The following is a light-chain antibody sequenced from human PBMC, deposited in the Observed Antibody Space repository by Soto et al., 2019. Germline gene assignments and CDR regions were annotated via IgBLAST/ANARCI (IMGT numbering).Light chain of an antibody. J-gene: IGLJ3*02. CDR2: LNSDGSH. CDR1: SGHSSYA. CDR3: LPCGVGIRV. V-gene: IGLV4-69*01. Sequence: QSVLTQSPSASASLGASVKLTCTLSSGHSSYAIAWHQQQPEKGPRYLMKLNSDGSHSKGDGIPDRFSGSSSGAERYLCSSSVQSEDGADTRRLPCGVGIRVFGAG.